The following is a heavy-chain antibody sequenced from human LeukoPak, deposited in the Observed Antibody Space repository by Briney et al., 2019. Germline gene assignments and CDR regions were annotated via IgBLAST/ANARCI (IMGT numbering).Heavy chain of an antibody. CDR1: GFTFSSYA. Sequence: GGPLRLSCAASGFTFSSYAMSWVRQAPGLGLEWVSAISGSGGSTYYADSVKGRHTISRDNSKKTLYLQINSLRADDTAVYYCARPYYYDCSGLWCFDLWGRGTLVTVSS. CDR2: ISGSGGST. D-gene: IGHD3-22*01. V-gene: IGHV3-23*01. CDR3: ARPYYYDCSGLWCFDL. J-gene: IGHJ2*01.